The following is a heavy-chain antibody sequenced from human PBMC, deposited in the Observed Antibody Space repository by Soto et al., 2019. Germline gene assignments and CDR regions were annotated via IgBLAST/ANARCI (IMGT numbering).Heavy chain of an antibody. CDR2: IYSGGST. CDR1: GFTVSSNY. Sequence: EVQLVESGGGLIQPGGSLRLSCAASGFTVSSNYMSWVRQAPGKGLEWVSVIYSGGSTYYADSVKGRFTISRDNSKNTLYLQMNSLSAEDTAVYYCARMVDSSSWYGVFDYWGQGTLVTVSS. V-gene: IGHV3-53*01. D-gene: IGHD6-13*01. CDR3: ARMVDSSSWYGVFDY. J-gene: IGHJ4*02.